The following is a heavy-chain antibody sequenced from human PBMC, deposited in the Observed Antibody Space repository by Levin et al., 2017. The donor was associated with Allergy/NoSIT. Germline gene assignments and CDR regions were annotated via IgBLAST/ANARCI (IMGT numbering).Heavy chain of an antibody. Sequence: GGSLRLSCAASGFTFSSYAMHWVRQAPGKGLEWVAVISYDGSNKYYADSVKGRFTISRDNSKNTLYLQMNSLRAEDTAVYYCARLGIAVAGTWDYWGQGTLVTVSS. D-gene: IGHD6-19*01. CDR1: GFTFSSYA. V-gene: IGHV3-30-3*01. CDR3: ARLGIAVAGTWDY. CDR2: ISYDGSNK. J-gene: IGHJ4*02.